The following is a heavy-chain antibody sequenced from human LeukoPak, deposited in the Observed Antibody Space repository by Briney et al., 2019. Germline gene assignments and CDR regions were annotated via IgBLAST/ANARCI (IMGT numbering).Heavy chain of an antibody. CDR2: ISSSSDI. J-gene: IGHJ4*02. CDR1: GFTFSSYS. V-gene: IGHV3-21*06. Sequence: GGSLRLSCAASGFTFSSYSMNWVRQAPGKGLEWVSSISSSSDIYYADSVKGRFAISRDNAKNSLYLQMNSLRVEDTAVYYCARGAGYCTSTSCHLWSDYWGQGTLVTVSS. D-gene: IGHD2-2*01. CDR3: ARGAGYCTSTSCHLWSDY.